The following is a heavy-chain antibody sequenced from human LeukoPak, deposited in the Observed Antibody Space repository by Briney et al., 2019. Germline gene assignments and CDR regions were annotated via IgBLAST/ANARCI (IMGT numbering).Heavy chain of an antibody. CDR1: GGSISSSSYY. Sequence: SQTLSLTCTVSGGSISSSSYYWGWIRQPPGKGLEWIGSVYYSGSTYYNPSLKSRVTISVDRSKNQFSLKLSSVTAADTAVYYCATMTTVTTTFDYWGQGTLVTVSS. CDR3: ATMTTVTTTFDY. J-gene: IGHJ4*02. V-gene: IGHV4-39*07. CDR2: VYYSGST. D-gene: IGHD4-17*01.